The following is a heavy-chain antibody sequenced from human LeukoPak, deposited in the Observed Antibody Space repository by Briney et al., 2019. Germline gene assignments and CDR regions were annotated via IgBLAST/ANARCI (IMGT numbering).Heavy chain of an antibody. D-gene: IGHD6-13*01. Sequence: GGSLRLSCAASGFTFSTYTMNWVRQAPGKGLEWISSITSISNYIFYADSVKGRFTISRDNSKNTLYLQMNSLRAEDTAVYYCAGVLKSSWQEGLSFDYWGQGTLVTVSS. CDR1: GFTFSTYT. CDR2: ITSISNYI. V-gene: IGHV3-21*01. CDR3: AGVLKSSWQEGLSFDY. J-gene: IGHJ4*02.